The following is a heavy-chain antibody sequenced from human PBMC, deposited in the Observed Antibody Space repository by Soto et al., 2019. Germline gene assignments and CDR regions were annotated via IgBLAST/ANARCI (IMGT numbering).Heavy chain of an antibody. V-gene: IGHV3-74*01. CDR1: GFNFSNHW. CDR3: ARESGDWPLNWFDP. J-gene: IGHJ5*02. D-gene: IGHD2-21*02. Sequence: PGGSLRLSCAASGFNFSNHWMHWVRQRPGEGLVWVSRITSDGKSKAYAESVKGRFAISRGNAKNTLYLQMNGLTAEDTAVYYCARESGDWPLNWFDPWGQGTLVTVSS. CDR2: ITSDGKSK.